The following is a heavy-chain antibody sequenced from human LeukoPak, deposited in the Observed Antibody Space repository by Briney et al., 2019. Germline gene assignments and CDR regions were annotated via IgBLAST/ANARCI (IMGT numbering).Heavy chain of an antibody. Sequence: GGSLRLSCAASGFTFSSYGMHWVRQAPGKGLEWVAVISYDGSNKYYADSVKGRFTISRDNSKNTLYLQMNSLRAEDTAVYYCAKARWRRAYYYDSSAPWYFDYWGQGTLVTVSS. CDR2: ISYDGSNK. D-gene: IGHD3-22*01. CDR3: AKARWRRAYYYDSSAPWYFDY. CDR1: GFTFSSYG. J-gene: IGHJ4*02. V-gene: IGHV3-30*18.